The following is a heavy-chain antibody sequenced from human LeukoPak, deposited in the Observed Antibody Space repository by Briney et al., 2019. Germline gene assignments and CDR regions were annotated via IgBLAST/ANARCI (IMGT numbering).Heavy chain of an antibody. CDR3: AAWGNYRVLAY. D-gene: IGHD3-16*02. V-gene: IGHV4-4*02. Sequence: SETLSLTCAVSGESISSGTWWNWVRQPPGKGLEWIGEVYHSGSTNYNPSLKSRVTISVDKSKNQFSLKLSSVTAADTAVYYCAAWGNYRVLAYWGQGTLVTVSS. J-gene: IGHJ4*02. CDR1: GESISSGTW. CDR2: VYHSGST.